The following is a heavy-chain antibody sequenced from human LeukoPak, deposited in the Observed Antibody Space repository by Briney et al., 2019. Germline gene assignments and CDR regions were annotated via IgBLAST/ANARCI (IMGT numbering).Heavy chain of an antibody. CDR2: IYTSGTT. V-gene: IGHV4-4*07. J-gene: IGHJ4*02. Sequence: SETLSLTCTVSSGSISNYYWSWIRQPAGKGLEWIGRIYTSGTTHYNPSLKSRVTMSVDTSKDQFSLNLSSVTAADTAVYYCAGFSSIAAAFDYWGLGTLVTVSS. CDR1: SGSISNYY. CDR3: AGFSSIAAAFDY. D-gene: IGHD6-13*01.